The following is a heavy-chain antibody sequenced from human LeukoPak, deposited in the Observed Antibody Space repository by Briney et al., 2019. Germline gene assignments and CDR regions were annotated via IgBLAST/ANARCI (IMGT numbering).Heavy chain of an antibody. CDR3: ARDYRGSYTL. CDR2: IYYSGST. D-gene: IGHD1-26*01. CDR1: GGSISSYY. Sequence: PSETLSLTCTVSGGSISSYYWSWIRQPPGKGLEWIGYIYYSGSTNYNPSLKSRVTISVDTSKNQFSLKLSSVTAADTAVYYCARDYRGSYTLWGQGTLVTVSS. J-gene: IGHJ4*02. V-gene: IGHV4-59*12.